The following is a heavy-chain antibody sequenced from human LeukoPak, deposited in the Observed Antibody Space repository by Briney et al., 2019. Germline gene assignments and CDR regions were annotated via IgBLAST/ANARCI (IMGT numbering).Heavy chain of an antibody. V-gene: IGHV3-23*01. J-gene: IGHJ5*02. D-gene: IGHD3-3*01. CDR3: AKGYYDFWSVYPNWFDP. Sequence: GGSLRLSCAASGFTFSSYAMSGVRQAPGKGLEWVSAISGSGGSTYYADSVKGGFTISRDNSKNTLYLQMNSLRAEDTAVCYCAKGYYDFWSVYPNWFDPWGQGTLVTVSS. CDR2: ISGSGGST. CDR1: GFTFSSYA.